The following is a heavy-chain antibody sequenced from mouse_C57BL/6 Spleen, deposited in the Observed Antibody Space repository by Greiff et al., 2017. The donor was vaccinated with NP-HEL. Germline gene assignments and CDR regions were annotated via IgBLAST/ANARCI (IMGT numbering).Heavy chain of an antibody. CDR1: GFTFSSYA. J-gene: IGHJ4*01. D-gene: IGHD1-1*01. V-gene: IGHV5-4*01. CDR2: ISDGGSYT. Sequence: EVQVVESGGGLVKPGGSLKLSCAASGFTFSSYAMSWVRQTPEKRLEWVATISDGGSYTYYPDNVKGRFTISRDNAKNNLYLQMSHLKSEDTAMYYCARDWDYGGDYYAMDYWGQGTSVTVSS. CDR3: ARDWDYGGDYYAMDY.